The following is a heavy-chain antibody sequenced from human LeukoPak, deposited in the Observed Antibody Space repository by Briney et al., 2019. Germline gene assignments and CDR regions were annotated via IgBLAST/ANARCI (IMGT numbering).Heavy chain of an antibody. CDR3: AKNRGGSYYSGPDY. D-gene: IGHD1-26*01. CDR2: LRGNGDT. V-gene: IGHV3-23*01. J-gene: IGHJ4*02. CDR1: GFTFSSYA. Sequence: GGSLTLSCAASGFTFSSYAMSWVREAPARGLEWVSSLRGNGDTFYADSVKGGFTISRDNSKNTLYLQMNSLRAEDTAVYYCAKNRGGSYYSGPDYWGQGTLVTVSS.